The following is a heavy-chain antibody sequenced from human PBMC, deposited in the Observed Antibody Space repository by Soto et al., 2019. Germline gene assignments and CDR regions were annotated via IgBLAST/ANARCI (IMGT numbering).Heavy chain of an antibody. V-gene: IGHV4-30-2*01. CDR2: IYHSGST. J-gene: IGHJ6*02. CDR3: ARRLYYDSSGFEGGGMDV. D-gene: IGHD3-22*01. Sequence: SETLSLTCAVSGGSISSGAYSWSWIRQPPGKGLEWVGYIYHSGSTYYNPSLKSRVTISVDRSKNRFSLNLNSVTAADTAVYYCARRLYYDSSGFEGGGMDVWGQGTTVTVSS. CDR1: GGSISSGAYS.